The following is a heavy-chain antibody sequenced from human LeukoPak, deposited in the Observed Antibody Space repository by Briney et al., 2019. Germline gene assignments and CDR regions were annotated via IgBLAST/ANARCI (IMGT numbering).Heavy chain of an antibody. V-gene: IGHV3-7*05. CDR1: GFTFSNSW. CDR2: INQDGSEK. J-gene: IGHJ6*02. CDR3: ARGHYGMDV. Sequence: GSLRLSCGASGFTFSNSWMGWVRQAPGKGLEWVANINQDGSEKYYVDSVEGRFTISRDNAKNSLYLQMNSLRAEDTAVYYCARGHYGMDVWGQGTTVTVSS.